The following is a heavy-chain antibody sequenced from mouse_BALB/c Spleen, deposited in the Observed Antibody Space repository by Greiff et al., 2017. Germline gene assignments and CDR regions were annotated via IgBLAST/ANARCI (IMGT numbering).Heavy chain of an antibody. CDR3: TRDYEGYFDY. J-gene: IGHJ2*01. D-gene: IGHD2-4*01. CDR2: IRLKSNNYAT. CDR1: GFTFSNYW. Sequence: VKLVESGGGLVQPGGSMKLSCVASGFTFSNYWMNWVRQSPEKGLEWVAEIRLKSNNYATHYAESVKGRFTISRDDSKSSVYLQMNNLRAEDTGIYYCTRDYEGYFDYWGQGTTLTVSS. V-gene: IGHV6-6*02.